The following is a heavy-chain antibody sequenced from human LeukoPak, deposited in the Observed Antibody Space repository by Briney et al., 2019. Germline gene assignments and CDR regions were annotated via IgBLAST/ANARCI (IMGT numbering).Heavy chain of an antibody. V-gene: IGHV1-24*01. CDR2: FDPEDGET. Sequence: GASVKVSCKVSGYTLTELSMHWVRQAPGKGLEWMGGFDPEDGETIYAQKFQGRVTMTEDTSTDTAYMELSSLRSEDTAVYYCATVLRDWELGTFDIWGQGTMVTVSS. CDR1: GYTLTELS. J-gene: IGHJ3*02. D-gene: IGHD1-26*01. CDR3: ATVLRDWELGTFDI.